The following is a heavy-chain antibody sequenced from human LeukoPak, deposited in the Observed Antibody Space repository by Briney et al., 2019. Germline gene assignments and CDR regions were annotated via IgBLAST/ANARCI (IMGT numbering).Heavy chain of an antibody. CDR1: GFTVSSNY. CDR3: VRLRGYSYGPPDY. D-gene: IGHD5-18*01. CDR2: IYSGGST. J-gene: IGHJ4*02. V-gene: IGHV3-53*01. Sequence: PGGSLRLSCAASGFTVSSNYMTWVRQAPGKGLECVSVIYSGGSTYYADSVKGRFTISRDNSKNTLYLQMSSLRVEDTAVYYCVRLRGYSYGPPDYWGQGTLVTVSS.